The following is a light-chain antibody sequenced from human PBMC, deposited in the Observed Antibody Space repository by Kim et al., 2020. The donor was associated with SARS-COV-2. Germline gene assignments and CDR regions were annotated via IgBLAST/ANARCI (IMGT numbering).Light chain of an antibody. V-gene: IGLV3-21*04. CDR3: QVSADNIKHVV. Sequence: SYELTQPPSVSVAPGQTASITCGENNIGSKSVHWYQRKPGQAPVLVIYYDSERPSGIPERFSGSTSGNTATLAISRVEAGDEADYFCQVSADNIKHVVFGGGTQRTVL. J-gene: IGLJ2*01. CDR2: YDS. CDR1: NIGSKS.